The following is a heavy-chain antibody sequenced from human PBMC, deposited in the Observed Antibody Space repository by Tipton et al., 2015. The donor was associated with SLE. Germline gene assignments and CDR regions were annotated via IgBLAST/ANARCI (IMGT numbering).Heavy chain of an antibody. CDR2: IYHSGST. CDR3: ARNCSSTICYRGNAFDI. Sequence: GLVKPSETLSLTCTVSGYSISSGYYWGWIRQPPGKGLEWIGSIYHSGSTYYNPSLKSRGTISVDTPKNQFSLKLSSVTAADTAVYYCARNCSSTICYRGNAFDIWGQGTMVTVSS. V-gene: IGHV4-38-2*02. CDR1: GYSISSGYY. J-gene: IGHJ3*02. D-gene: IGHD2-2*01.